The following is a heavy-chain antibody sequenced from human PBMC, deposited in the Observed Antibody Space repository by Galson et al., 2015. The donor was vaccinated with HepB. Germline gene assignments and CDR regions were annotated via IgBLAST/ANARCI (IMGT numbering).Heavy chain of an antibody. CDR1: GFTFSVFN. D-gene: IGHD6-13*01. CDR3: AREAPAATACDI. CDR2: ITSGSTHT. Sequence: SLRLSCAASGFTFSVFNMSWIRQAPGKGLEWVSSITSGSTHTYYADSVQGRFTISRDNAKNSLYLQMNSLRAEDTAVYYCAREAPAATACDICGPGTMVTASS. J-gene: IGHJ6*02. V-gene: IGHV3-11*05.